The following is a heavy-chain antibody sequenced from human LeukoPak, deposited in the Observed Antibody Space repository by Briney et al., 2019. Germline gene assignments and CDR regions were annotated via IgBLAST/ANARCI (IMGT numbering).Heavy chain of an antibody. CDR3: ARQVGSGSYYKRIPYFDY. CDR1: GGSFSGYY. CDR2: INHSGST. D-gene: IGHD3-10*01. J-gene: IGHJ4*02. V-gene: IGHV4-34*01. Sequence: SETLSLTCAVYGGSFSGYYWSWIHQPPGKGLEWIGEINHSGSTNYNPSLKSRVTISVDTSKNQFSLKLSSVTAADTAVYYCARQVGSGSYYKRIPYFDYWGQGTLVTVSS.